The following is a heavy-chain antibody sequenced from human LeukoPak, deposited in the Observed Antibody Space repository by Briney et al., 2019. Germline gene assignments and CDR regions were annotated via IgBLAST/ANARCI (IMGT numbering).Heavy chain of an antibody. J-gene: IGHJ4*02. CDR2: IYWYDDK. CDR1: GFSLSTSGVG. Sequence: SGPTLVKPTQTLTLTCTFSGFSLSTSGVGVGWIRQPPGKALEWLALIYWYDDKRYSPSLKSRLTITKDTSKNQVVLTMTNMDPVDTATYYCAHRQGLLWFGGYFDYWGQGTLVTVSS. D-gene: IGHD3-10*01. CDR3: AHRQGLLWFGGYFDY. V-gene: IGHV2-5*01.